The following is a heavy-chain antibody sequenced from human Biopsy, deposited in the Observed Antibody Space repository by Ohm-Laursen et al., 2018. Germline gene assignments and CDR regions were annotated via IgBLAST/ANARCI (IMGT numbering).Heavy chain of an antibody. V-gene: IGHV1-69*10. CDR2: INSIVGIT. CDR3: ARGGSGSGYYGIDV. CDR1: GDTFTGSA. J-gene: IGHJ6*02. Sequence: SVKVSCKASGDTFTGSALYWVRQAPGQGLVCLGWINSIVGITNHAQTFQGRITLTADKSTITVYMELSRLRSDDTAIYYCARGGSGSGYYGIDVWGQGATVSVSS. D-gene: IGHD3-10*01.